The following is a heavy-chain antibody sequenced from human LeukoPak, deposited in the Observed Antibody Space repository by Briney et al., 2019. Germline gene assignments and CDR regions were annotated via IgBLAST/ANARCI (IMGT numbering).Heavy chain of an antibody. Sequence: RSSETLSLTCTVSGYSISSGYYWVWIRQPPGKGLEWIGCIYHSGTTYYNPSLKGRITISVDTSKNQFSLKLSSVTAADTAMYYCARDQPYMDVWGKGTTVTVSS. CDR3: ARDQPYMDV. CDR1: GYSISSGYY. V-gene: IGHV4-38-2*02. J-gene: IGHJ6*03. CDR2: IYHSGTT.